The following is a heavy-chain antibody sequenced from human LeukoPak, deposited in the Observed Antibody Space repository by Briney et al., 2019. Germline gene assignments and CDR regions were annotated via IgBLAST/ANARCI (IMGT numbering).Heavy chain of an antibody. J-gene: IGHJ2*01. CDR2: MNYDGSST. CDR3: ARETTVIREWYFDH. D-gene: IGHD4-17*01. Sequence: GGSLRLSCAASGLTLSNYWMHWVRQAPGKGLVWVSRMNYDGSSTTYADSVKGRFTISRDNAKNTLYLQMNSLRAEDTAVYYCARETTVIREWYFDHWGRGTLVTVAS. CDR1: GLTLSNYW. V-gene: IGHV3-74*03.